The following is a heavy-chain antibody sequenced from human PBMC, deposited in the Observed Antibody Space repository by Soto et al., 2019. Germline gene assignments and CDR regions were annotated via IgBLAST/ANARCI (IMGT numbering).Heavy chain of an antibody. D-gene: IGHD3-22*01. CDR2: TYYRSKWYN. CDR1: GDSVSSNSAA. Sequence: SQTLSLTCAISGDSVSSNSAAWNWIRQSPSRGLEWLGRTYYRSKWYNDYAVSVKSRITINPDTSKNQFSLQLNSVTPEDTAVYYCARGQTHYYDSSGYYYASSFDPWGQGTLVTVSS. J-gene: IGHJ5*02. V-gene: IGHV6-1*01. CDR3: ARGQTHYYDSSGYYYASSFDP.